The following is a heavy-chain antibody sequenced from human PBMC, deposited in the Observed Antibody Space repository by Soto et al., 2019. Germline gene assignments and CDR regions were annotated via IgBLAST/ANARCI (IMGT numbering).Heavy chain of an antibody. CDR1: GFTFTSHA. Sequence: PGGSLRLSCSASGFTFTSHAMTWVRQAPGKGLEWVSGISGGGRSTYYADAVKGRFTISRDNSNNRLYLEMNSLKAEDTALYYCARDPVILGALGPFDYWGQGTMVTVSS. D-gene: IGHD1-26*01. CDR3: ARDPVILGALGPFDY. CDR2: ISGGGRST. J-gene: IGHJ4*02. V-gene: IGHV3-23*01.